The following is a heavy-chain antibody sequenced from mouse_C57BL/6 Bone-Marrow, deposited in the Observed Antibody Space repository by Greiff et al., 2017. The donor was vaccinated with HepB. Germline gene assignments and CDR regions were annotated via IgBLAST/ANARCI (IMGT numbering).Heavy chain of an antibody. Sequence: QVQLQQSGPELVKPGASVKISCKASGYAFSSSWMNWVKQRPGKGLEWIGRIYPGDGDTNYNGKFKGKATLTADKSSSTAYMQLSSLTSEDSAVYFWAQIITTVVAKGSDAMDDWGQGTSVTVSS. V-gene: IGHV1-82*01. CDR2: IYPGDGDT. CDR1: GYAFSSSW. J-gene: IGHJ4*01. D-gene: IGHD1-1*01. CDR3: AQIITTVVAKGSDAMDD.